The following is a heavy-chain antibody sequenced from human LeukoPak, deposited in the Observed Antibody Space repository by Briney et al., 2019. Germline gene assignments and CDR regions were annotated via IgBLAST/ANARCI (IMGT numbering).Heavy chain of an antibody. CDR3: ARVVAAAGSWFSDY. CDR1: GFTVSSNY. CDR2: IRSGGST. V-gene: IGHV3-53*05. D-gene: IGHD2-15*01. Sequence: GGSLRLSCAASGFTVSSNYMSWVRQAPGKGLEWVSIIRSGGSTYYADSVKGRFTISRDNSKNTLYVQMNSLRVEDTAVYYCARVVAAAGSWFSDYWGQGTLVTVS. J-gene: IGHJ4*02.